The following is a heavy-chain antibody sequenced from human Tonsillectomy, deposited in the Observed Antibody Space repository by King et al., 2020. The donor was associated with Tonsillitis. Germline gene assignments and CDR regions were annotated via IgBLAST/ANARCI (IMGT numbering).Heavy chain of an antibody. CDR3: AKGPRLGVVPFDH. Sequence: EVQLVESGGGLVQPGGSLRLSCAASGFTFTTYAMSWVRQAPGKGLEWVSAISGGGGSTFYADSVKGRFTISRDNSKNMLYLQMNSLRAEDTAVYYCAKGPRLGVVPFDHWGQGTLVTVSS. CDR1: GFTFTTYA. V-gene: IGHV3-23*04. D-gene: IGHD3-3*01. J-gene: IGHJ4*02. CDR2: ISGGGGST.